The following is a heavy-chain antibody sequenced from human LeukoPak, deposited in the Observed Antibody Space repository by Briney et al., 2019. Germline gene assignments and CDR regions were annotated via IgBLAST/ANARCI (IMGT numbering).Heavy chain of an antibody. J-gene: IGHJ3*01. Sequence: PGGSLRLSCAASGFTFSSYWMSWVRQAPGKGLEWVANIKQDGSEKYYVDSVKGRFTISRDNAKNSLYLQLNSLSVEHTAVYYCARDGFRSSWFNWGQGTMVTVSS. CDR3: ARDGFRSSWFN. CDR2: IKQDGSEK. CDR1: GFTFSSYW. V-gene: IGHV3-7*01. D-gene: IGHD6-13*01.